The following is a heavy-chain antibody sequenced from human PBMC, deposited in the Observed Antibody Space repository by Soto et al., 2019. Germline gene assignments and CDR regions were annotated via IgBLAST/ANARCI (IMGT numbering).Heavy chain of an antibody. V-gene: IGHV3-66*01. CDR1: GFTVTTNY. D-gene: IGHD3-10*01. CDR2: VYSGGST. Sequence: PGGSLRLSCAASGFTVTTNYMSWVRQPPGKGLEWVSVVYSGGSTYYADSVKGRFTVSRDNSKNTLYLQMYSLRAEDTAVYYCARDLSGKNDAFDIWGQGTVVTVSS. CDR3: ARDLSGKNDAFDI. J-gene: IGHJ3*02.